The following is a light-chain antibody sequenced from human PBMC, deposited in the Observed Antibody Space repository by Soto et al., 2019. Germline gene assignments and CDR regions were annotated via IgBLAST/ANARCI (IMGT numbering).Light chain of an antibody. CDR3: QQYNNWPPTWT. J-gene: IGKJ1*01. CDR1: QPINRY. Sequence: DIQLTQSPSSLSASVGDRVSITCRASQPINRYLNWYQHKPGRAPKLLIYGASTLQSGVPSRFSGSGSGTDFTLTISSPQSEDFAIYFCQQYNNWPPTWTFGLGTKVDIK. CDR2: GAS. V-gene: IGKV1-39*01.